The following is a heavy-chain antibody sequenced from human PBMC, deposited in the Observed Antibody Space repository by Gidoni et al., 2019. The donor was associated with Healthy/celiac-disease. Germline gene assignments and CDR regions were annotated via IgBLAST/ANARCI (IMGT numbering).Heavy chain of an antibody. CDR2: INPNSGGT. D-gene: IGHD2-15*01. J-gene: IGHJ4*02. V-gene: IGHV1-2*04. CDR1: GYTFTGYY. CDR3: ARDKLGYCSGGSCYSRYYFDY. Sequence: QVQLVQSGAEVKKPGASVKVSCKASGYTFTGYYMHWGRQAPGQGLEWMGWINPNSGGTNYAQKFQGWVTMTRDTSISTAYMELSRLRSDDTAVYYCARDKLGYCSGGSCYSRYYFDYWGQGTLVTVSS.